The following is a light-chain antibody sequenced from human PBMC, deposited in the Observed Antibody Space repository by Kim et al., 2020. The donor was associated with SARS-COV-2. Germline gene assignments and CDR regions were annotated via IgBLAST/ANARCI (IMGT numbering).Light chain of an antibody. Sequence: EIVLTQSPGNLSLSPGERATLSCRASQSVSSSYLAWYQQKPGQAPRLLIYGASSRATGISDRFSGSGSGTDFTLTISRLEPEDFAVYYCQQYGSSPPYTFGQGTKLEI. J-gene: IGKJ2*01. V-gene: IGKV3-20*01. CDR2: GAS. CDR3: QQYGSSPPYT. CDR1: QSVSSSY.